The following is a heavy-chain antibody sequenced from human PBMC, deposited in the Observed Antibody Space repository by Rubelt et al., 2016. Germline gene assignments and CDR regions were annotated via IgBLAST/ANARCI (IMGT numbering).Heavy chain of an antibody. CDR2: IDYSGST. D-gene: IGHD3-22*01. CDR3: ARVTPDSSGSTCCDY. V-gene: IGHV4-39*07. Sequence: QVQLQESGPGLVKPSETLSLTCTVSGGSISSSSYYWGWIRQPPGKGLEWIGSIDYSGSTYYNPSLKCRFTISVDTSKNQFSLKLSSGTAADTAVYYCARVTPDSSGSTCCDYWGQGTLVTVSS. CDR1: GGSISSSSYY. J-gene: IGHJ4*02.